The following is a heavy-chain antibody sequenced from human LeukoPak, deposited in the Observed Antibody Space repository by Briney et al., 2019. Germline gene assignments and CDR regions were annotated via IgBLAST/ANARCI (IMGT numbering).Heavy chain of an antibody. Sequence: GGSLRLSCAASGFTFSSFGMSWVRQAPGKGLEWVASISGSGGSTYYADSVKGRFTISRDNSKNTLYLQINSLRAEDTAVYYCAKNMPNYYGSGSPNPPVYWGQGTLVT. V-gene: IGHV3-23*01. CDR3: AKNMPNYYGSGSPNPPVY. D-gene: IGHD3-10*01. CDR2: ISGSGGST. CDR1: GFTFSSFG. J-gene: IGHJ4*02.